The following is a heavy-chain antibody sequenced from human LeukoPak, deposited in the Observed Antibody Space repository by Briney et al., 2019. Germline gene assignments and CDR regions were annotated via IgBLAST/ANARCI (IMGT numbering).Heavy chain of an antibody. CDR3: ARGILWFGDDV. Sequence: ASVKVSCKVSGYTFTNYDINWVRQATGQGLEWMGWMNPNSGNTGYAQKFQGRVTMTRNTSISTAYMELSSLRSEDAAVYYCARGILWFGDDVWGKGTTVTISS. D-gene: IGHD3-10*01. CDR2: MNPNSGNT. V-gene: IGHV1-8*01. CDR1: GYTFTNYD. J-gene: IGHJ6*04.